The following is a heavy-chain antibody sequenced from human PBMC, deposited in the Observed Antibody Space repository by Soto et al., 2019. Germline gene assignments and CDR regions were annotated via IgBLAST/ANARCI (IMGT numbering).Heavy chain of an antibody. CDR3: ARGGEVSNYGVLSDY. J-gene: IGHJ4*02. D-gene: IGHD4-4*01. CDR2: MNPNSGNT. Sequence: ASVKVSCKASGYTFTSYDINCVRQATGQELDWMGWMNPNSGNTAYSQKFQGRGTMTRNTSICTGHMELSSLRSEDTAVYYCARGGEVSNYGVLSDYWGQGNLVTVSS. V-gene: IGHV1-8*01. CDR1: GYTFTSYD.